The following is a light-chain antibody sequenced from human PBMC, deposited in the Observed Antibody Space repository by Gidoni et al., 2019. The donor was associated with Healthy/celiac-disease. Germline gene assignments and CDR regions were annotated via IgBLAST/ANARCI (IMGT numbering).Light chain of an antibody. CDR1: SSNIGAGYD. Sequence: QSVLTQPPSVSEAPGQRVTISCTGSSSNIGAGYDVHWYQQLPGTAPKPLIYGNSNRPSGVPDRFSGSKSGTSASLAITGLQAEDEADYYCQSYDSSLSGVVFGGGTKLTVL. V-gene: IGLV1-40*01. CDR2: GNS. CDR3: QSYDSSLSGVV. J-gene: IGLJ2*01.